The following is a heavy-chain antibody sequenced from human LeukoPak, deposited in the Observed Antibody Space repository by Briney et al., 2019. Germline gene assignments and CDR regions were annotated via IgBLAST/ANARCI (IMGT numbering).Heavy chain of an antibody. J-gene: IGHJ4*02. CDR1: GFTFSSYA. CDR2: ISGSGGST. CDR3: AKLAPERNVRYFDWLYYFDY. V-gene: IGHV3-23*01. Sequence: GGSLRLSCAASGFTFSSYAMSWVRQAPGKGLEWVSAISGSGGSTYYADSVKGRFTISRDNSKNTLYLQMNSLRAEDTAVYYCAKLAPERNVRYFDWLYYFDYWGQGTLVTVSS. D-gene: IGHD3-9*01.